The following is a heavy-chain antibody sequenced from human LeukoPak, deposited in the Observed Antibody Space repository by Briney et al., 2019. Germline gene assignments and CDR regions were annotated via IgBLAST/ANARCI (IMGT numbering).Heavy chain of an antibody. V-gene: IGHV3-48*01. CDR2: ISSSSSTI. CDR3: ARGMPSYYYDRELPDY. Sequence: GGSLRLSCAASGFTFSSYSMNWVRQAPGKGLEWVSYISSSSSTIYYADSVKGRFTISRDNAKNSLYLQMNSLRAEDTAVYYCARGMPSYYYDRELPDYWGQGTLVTVSS. D-gene: IGHD3-22*01. J-gene: IGHJ4*02. CDR1: GFTFSSYS.